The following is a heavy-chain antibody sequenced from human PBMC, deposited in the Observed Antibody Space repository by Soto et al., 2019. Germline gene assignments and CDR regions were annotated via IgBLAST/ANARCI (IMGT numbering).Heavy chain of an antibody. CDR2: INPNSGGT. V-gene: IGHV1-2*02. CDR1: GYTFTGYY. Sequence: EASVKVSCKASGYTFTGYYMHWVRQAPGQGLEWMGWINPNSGGTNYAQKFQGRVTMTRDTSISSAYMELSRLRSDDTAVYYCARDWGHSSGWFYYYYGMDVWGQGTTVTVSS. CDR3: ARDWGHSSGWFYYYYGMDV. D-gene: IGHD6-19*01. J-gene: IGHJ6*02.